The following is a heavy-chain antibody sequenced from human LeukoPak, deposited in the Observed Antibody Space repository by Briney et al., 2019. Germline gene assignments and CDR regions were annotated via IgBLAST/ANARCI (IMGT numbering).Heavy chain of an antibody. J-gene: IGHJ5*02. CDR3: ASEYYDFWSGYSSAWFDP. D-gene: IGHD3-3*01. V-gene: IGHV1-69*13. CDR1: GGTFSSYA. CDR2: IIPIFGTA. Sequence: SVKVSCKASGGTFSSYAISWVRQAPGQGLEWMGGIIPIFGTANYAQKFQGRVTITADESTSTAYMELSSLRSEDTAVYYCASEYYDFWSGYSSAWFDPWGQGTLVTVSS.